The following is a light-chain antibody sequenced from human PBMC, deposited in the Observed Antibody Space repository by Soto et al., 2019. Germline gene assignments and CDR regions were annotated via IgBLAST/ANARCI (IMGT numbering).Light chain of an antibody. CDR1: QSVSSY. J-gene: IGKJ5*01. CDR2: DAS. V-gene: IGKV3-11*01. CDR3: QQRRNWPIT. Sequence: EIVLTQSPATLSLSPGERATLSCRASQSVSSYLAWYQQKPGQAPRLLIYDASRRATGIPARFSGSGSGTDFPLIISSLEPEDFAIYYCQQRRNWPITFGQGTRLEIK.